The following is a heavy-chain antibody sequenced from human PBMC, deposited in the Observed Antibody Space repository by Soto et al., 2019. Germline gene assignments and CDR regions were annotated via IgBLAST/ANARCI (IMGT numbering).Heavy chain of an antibody. CDR1: GDSVSSNSAA. D-gene: IGHD6-19*01. V-gene: IGHV6-1*01. CDR3: ARDFLGLGYSSGWLVPPFDY. J-gene: IGHJ4*02. CDR2: TYYRSKWYN. Sequence: QSQTLSLTCAISGDSVSSNSAAWNWIRQSPSRGLEWLGRTYYRSKWYNDYAVSVKSRITINPDTSKNQFSLQLNSVTPEDTAVYYCARDFLGLGYSSGWLVPPFDYWGQGTLVTVSS.